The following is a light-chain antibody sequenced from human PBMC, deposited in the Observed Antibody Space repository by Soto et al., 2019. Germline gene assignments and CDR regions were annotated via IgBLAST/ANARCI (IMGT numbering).Light chain of an antibody. J-gene: IGLJ1*01. CDR2: DVT. CDR3: CSYAGTYTFV. Sequence: QSVLTQPRSVSGSPGQSVTISCTGTSSDVGAYNYVSWYQQHPGKAPKLIIYDVTQRPSGVPDRFSGSKSGNTASLTISGLQAEDEADYYCCSYAGTYTFVFGTGTKVTVL. V-gene: IGLV2-11*01. CDR1: SSDVGAYNY.